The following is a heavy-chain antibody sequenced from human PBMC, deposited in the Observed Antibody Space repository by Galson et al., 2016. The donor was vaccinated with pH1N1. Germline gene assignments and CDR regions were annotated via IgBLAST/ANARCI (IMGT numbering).Heavy chain of an antibody. J-gene: IGHJ4*02. CDR1: GFTLSEAW. D-gene: IGHD2-8*01. Sequence: SLRLSCATSGFTLSEAWMSWIRQAPGKGPEWVGRIKDESVGEATDYAAPVEGRFTISRDNSRNIPYLHMNSLKTEDTAVYYCATDDLYNINGIFLDYFDSWGQGTLVTVSS. V-gene: IGHV3-15*01. CDR2: IKDESVGEAT. CDR3: ATDDLYNINGIFLDYFDS.